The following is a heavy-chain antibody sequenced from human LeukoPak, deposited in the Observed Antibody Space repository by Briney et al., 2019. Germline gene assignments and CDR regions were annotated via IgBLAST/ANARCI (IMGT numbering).Heavy chain of an antibody. D-gene: IGHD1-26*01. J-gene: IGHJ4*02. CDR1: GYTFTSYY. Sequence: ASVKVSCKASGYTFTSYYMHWVRQAPGQGLEWMGIINPSGGSTSYAQKFQGRVTMTRDMSTSTVYMELRSLRSDGTAVYYCARYSGSYYYSDYWGQGTLVTVSS. V-gene: IGHV1-46*01. CDR3: ARYSGSYYYSDY. CDR2: INPSGGST.